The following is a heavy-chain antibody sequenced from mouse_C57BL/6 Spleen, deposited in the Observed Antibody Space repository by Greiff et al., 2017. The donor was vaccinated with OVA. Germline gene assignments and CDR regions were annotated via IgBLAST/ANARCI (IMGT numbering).Heavy chain of an antibody. J-gene: IGHJ1*03. D-gene: IGHD1-1*01. CDR2: ISSGGSTI. CDR3: ARRTVVAGNDFDV. CDR1: GFTFSDYG. Sequence: DVHLVESGGGLVKPGGSLKLSCAASGFTFSDYGMHWVRQAPEKGLEWVAYISSGGSTIYYADTVKGRFTISRDNAKNTLFLQMTSLRSEDTAMYYCARRTVVAGNDFDVWGTGTTVTVSS. V-gene: IGHV5-17*01.